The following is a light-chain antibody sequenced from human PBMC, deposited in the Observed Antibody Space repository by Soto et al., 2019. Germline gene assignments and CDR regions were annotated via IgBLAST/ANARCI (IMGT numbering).Light chain of an antibody. J-gene: IGKJ5*01. CDR1: QSVSTN. V-gene: IGKV3D-15*01. CDR3: QQYNNWPPVT. Sequence: EIVMTQSPATLSVSPGEEATLSCRASQSVSTNLAWYQQRPGQAPRVLIYGASFRTTGTPARFSGSGSGTEFTLTISSLQSEDFAVYYCQQYNNWPPVTFGQGTRLEI. CDR2: GAS.